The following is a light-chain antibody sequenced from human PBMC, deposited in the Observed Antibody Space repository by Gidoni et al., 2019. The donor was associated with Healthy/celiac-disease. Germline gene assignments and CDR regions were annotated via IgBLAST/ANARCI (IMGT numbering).Light chain of an antibody. CDR1: QSVSSSY. CDR2: GAS. CDR3: QQYGSSPLT. V-gene: IGKV3-20*01. J-gene: IGKJ4*01. Sequence: ELVLTQSPGTLSLSPGERATLSCRASQSVSSSYLAWYQQKPGQAPRLLIYGASSRATGIPDRFSGSGSGTDLTITISRLEPEDFAVYYWQQYGSSPLTFGGGTKVESK.